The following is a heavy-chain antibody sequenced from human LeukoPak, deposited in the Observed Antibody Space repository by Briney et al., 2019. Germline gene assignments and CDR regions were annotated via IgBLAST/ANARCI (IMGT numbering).Heavy chain of an antibody. CDR3: ARAGNFGSYDAFDI. D-gene: IGHD3-10*01. CDR1: GFIVTYSY. V-gene: IGHV3-53*01. J-gene: IGHJ3*02. CDR2: IYSDGTT. Sequence: GGSLRLSCAASGFIVTYSYMTWVRQTPLKGLEWLSFIYSDGTTYYPDSILCRFTISRDDSENSLYLQMHSLTAEDTAVYYCARAGNFGSYDAFDIWGQGAMVTVSS.